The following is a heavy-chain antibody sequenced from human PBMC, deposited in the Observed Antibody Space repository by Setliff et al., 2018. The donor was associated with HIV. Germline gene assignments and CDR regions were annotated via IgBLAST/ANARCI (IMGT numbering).Heavy chain of an antibody. CDR2: IYHSGNT. Sequence: KASETLSLTCSVSGGPITSNTYFWDWIRQAPGKGLEWIGSIYHSGNTYYNPSPKSRVSISVDTSKRQFSLKLTSVTAGDSALYYCARRRGQKATGWYYFDFWGQGALVTVSS. V-gene: IGHV4-39*01. D-gene: IGHD6-19*01. CDR3: ARRRGQKATGWYYFDF. CDR1: GGPITSNTYF. J-gene: IGHJ4*02.